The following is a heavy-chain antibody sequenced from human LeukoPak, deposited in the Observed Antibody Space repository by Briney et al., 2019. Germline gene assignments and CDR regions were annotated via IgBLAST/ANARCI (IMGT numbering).Heavy chain of an antibody. CDR1: GGTFSSYA. V-gene: IGHV1-18*01. D-gene: IGHD5-12*01. CDR2: ISAYNGNT. Sequence: SVTVSCKASGGTFSSYAISWVRQPPGQGREWMGWISAYNGNTNYAQKVQGRVTMTTDTSTSTAYMELRSLRSDDTAVYYCARDKYSGYGRDAFDIWGQGTMVTVSS. CDR3: ARDKYSGYGRDAFDI. J-gene: IGHJ3*02.